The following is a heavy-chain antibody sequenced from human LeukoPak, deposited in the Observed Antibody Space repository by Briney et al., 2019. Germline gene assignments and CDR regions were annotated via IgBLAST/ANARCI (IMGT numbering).Heavy chain of an antibody. V-gene: IGHV3-43D*03. D-gene: IGHD1-14*01. J-gene: IGHJ3*02. CDR2: ISWDGGST. Sequence: PGGPLRLSCAASGFTFDDYAMHWVRQAPGKGLEWVSLISWDGGSTYYADSVKGRFTISRDNSKNSLYLQMNSLRAEDTALYYCAILDPEDAFDIWGQGTMVTVSS. CDR3: AILDPEDAFDI. CDR1: GFTFDDYA.